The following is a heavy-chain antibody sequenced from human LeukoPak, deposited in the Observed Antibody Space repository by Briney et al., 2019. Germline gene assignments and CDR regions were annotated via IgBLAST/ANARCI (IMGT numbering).Heavy chain of an antibody. CDR3: ARAGDYYDSSGYEEIGY. CDR1: GYTFTNYG. V-gene: IGHV1-18*01. CDR2: ISAYNRNT. J-gene: IGHJ4*02. Sequence: GASVKVSCKASGYTFTNYGISWVRQAPGQGLEWMGWISAYNRNTNYAQKFQGRVTMTTDTSTSTAYMELRSLRSDDTAVYYCARAGDYYDSSGYEEIGYWGQGTLVTVSS. D-gene: IGHD3-22*01.